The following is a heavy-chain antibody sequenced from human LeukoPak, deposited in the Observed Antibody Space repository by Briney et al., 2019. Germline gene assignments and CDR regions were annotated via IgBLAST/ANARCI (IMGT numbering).Heavy chain of an antibody. Sequence: SETLSLTCAVYGGSFSGYYWSWIRQPPGKGLEWIGEINHSGSTNYNPSLKSRVTISVDTSKNQFSLKLTSVTAADTAVYYCARVGDTAMADFDYWGQGTLVTVSS. CDR1: GGSFSGYY. CDR2: INHSGST. D-gene: IGHD5-18*01. CDR3: ARVGDTAMADFDY. J-gene: IGHJ4*02. V-gene: IGHV4-34*01.